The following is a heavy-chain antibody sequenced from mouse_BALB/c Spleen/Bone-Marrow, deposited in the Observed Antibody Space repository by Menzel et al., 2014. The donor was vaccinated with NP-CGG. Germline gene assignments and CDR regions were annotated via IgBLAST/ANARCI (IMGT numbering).Heavy chain of an antibody. CDR1: GFTFSTYA. J-gene: IGHJ1*01. CDR3: SRLRMITTYFDV. V-gene: IGHV5-9-3*01. Sequence: EVKVEESGGGLAKPGGSLQLSCAASGFTFSTYAMSWVRQTPEKRLEWVATISSSGSYTYYPDSVKGRFTISRDNAKNTLYLQMSSLRSEDTPMFYCSRLRMITTYFDVWGAGTTVTVSS. D-gene: IGHD2-4*01. CDR2: ISSSGSYT.